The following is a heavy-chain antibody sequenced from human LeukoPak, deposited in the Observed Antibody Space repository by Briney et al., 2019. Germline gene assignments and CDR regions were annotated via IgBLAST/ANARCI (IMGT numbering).Heavy chain of an antibody. CDR3: ASGFSRTDY. Sequence: GASVKVSCKASGYTFTGYYMHWVRQAPGQGLEWMGRIIPILGIANYAQKFQGRVTITADKSTSTAYMELSSLRSEDTAVYYCASGFSRTDYWGQGTLVTVSS. CDR2: IIPILGIA. CDR1: GYTFTGYY. J-gene: IGHJ4*02. D-gene: IGHD3-3*02. V-gene: IGHV1-69*02.